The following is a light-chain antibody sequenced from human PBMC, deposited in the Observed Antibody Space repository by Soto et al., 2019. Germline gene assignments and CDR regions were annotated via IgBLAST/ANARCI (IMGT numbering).Light chain of an antibody. CDR1: QSLSSY. V-gene: IGKV1-39*01. CDR3: QQRYSTPWT. J-gene: IGKJ1*01. CDR2: AAS. Sequence: DIQITESPSSLSASVGDRVTITCRASQSLSSYLHWYQQKPGKAPKLLIYAASSLQGGVPSRFSGSGSGTDVTLTISSLQPEEFATYYCQQRYSTPWTFGQGSKVDIK.